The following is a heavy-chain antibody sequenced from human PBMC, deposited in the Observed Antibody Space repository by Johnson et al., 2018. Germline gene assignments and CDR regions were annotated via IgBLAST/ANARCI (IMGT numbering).Heavy chain of an antibody. J-gene: IGHJ6*02. Sequence: GKGLQWVSGIRASGVTTYYADSVKGRFTISRDNSKNTLYLQMNILRAEDTAVYYCARDQGSSSSMIDYYYYYGMDVWGQGTTVTVSS. CDR3: ARDQGSSSSMIDYYYYYGMDV. CDR2: IRASGVTT. V-gene: IGHV3-23*01. D-gene: IGHD6-6*01.